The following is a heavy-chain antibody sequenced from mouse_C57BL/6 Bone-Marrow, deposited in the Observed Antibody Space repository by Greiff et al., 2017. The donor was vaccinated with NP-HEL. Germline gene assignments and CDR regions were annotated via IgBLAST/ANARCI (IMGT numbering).Heavy chain of an antibody. CDR3: ARGGHYYSNYRFAY. V-gene: IGHV1-81*01. D-gene: IGHD2-5*01. CDR2: IYPRSGNT. J-gene: IGHJ3*01. Sequence: QVQLQQSGAELARPGASVKLSCKASGYTFTSYGISWVKQRTGQGLEWIGEIYPRSGNTYYNEKFKGKATLTADKSSSTAYMELRSLTSDDSAVYFCARGGHYYSNYRFAYWGQGTLVTVSA. CDR1: GYTFTSYG.